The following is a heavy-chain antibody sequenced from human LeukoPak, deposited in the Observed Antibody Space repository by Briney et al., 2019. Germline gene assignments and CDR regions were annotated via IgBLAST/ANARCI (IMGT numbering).Heavy chain of an antibody. CDR2: IFPGDSDT. CDR1: GYTFTNYW. V-gene: IGHV5-51*01. D-gene: IGHD1-26*01. J-gene: IGHJ4*02. Sequence: GESLKISCKGSGYTFTNYWIGWVRQIPGKGLEWMGIIFPGDSDTKYNPSFQGQVTISADKSISTAYLQWSSLKASDTAMYYCARQGSEWELLHWGQGTLVTVSS. CDR3: ARQGSEWELLH.